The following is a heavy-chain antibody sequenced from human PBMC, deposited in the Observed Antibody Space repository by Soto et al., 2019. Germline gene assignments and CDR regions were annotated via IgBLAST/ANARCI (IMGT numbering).Heavy chain of an antibody. CDR3: ARESDTAYYYYYGMDV. Sequence: EVQLVETGGGLIQPGGSLRLSCAASGFTVSSNYMSWVRQAPGQGLEWVSVIYSGGSTYYADSVKGRFTISRDNSKNTLYLQMNSLRAEDTAVYYCARESDTAYYYYYGMDVWGQGTTVTVSS. J-gene: IGHJ6*02. CDR1: GFTVSSNY. V-gene: IGHV3-53*02. CDR2: IYSGGST. D-gene: IGHD5-18*01.